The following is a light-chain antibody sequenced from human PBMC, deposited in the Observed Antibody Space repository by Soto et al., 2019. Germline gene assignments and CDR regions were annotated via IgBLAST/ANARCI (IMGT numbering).Light chain of an antibody. CDR2: DVS. CDR3: CSYEGSFIFV. CDR1: SSDVGGYNY. J-gene: IGLJ1*01. V-gene: IGLV2-11*01. Sequence: QSVLTQPRSVSGSPGQSVTISCTGTSSDVGGYNYVSWYQQYPGKAPKLMIYDVSGRPSGVPDRFSGSKSGNTASLTISGLRAEDEADYYCCSYEGSFIFVFGTGTKVTVL.